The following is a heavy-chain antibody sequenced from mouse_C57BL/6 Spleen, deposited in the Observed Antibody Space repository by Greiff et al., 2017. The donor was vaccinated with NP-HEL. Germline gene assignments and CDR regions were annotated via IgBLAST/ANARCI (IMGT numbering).Heavy chain of an antibody. Sequence: QVQLQQPGAELVKPGASVKMSCKASGYTFTSYWITWVKQRPGQGLEWIGDIYPGSGSTNYNEKFKSKATLTVDTSSSTAYMQLSSLTSEDSAVYYLTRIPLFITTVVADYWGQGTTLTVSS. J-gene: IGHJ2*01. V-gene: IGHV1-55*01. CDR2: IYPGSGST. CDR3: TRIPLFITTVVADY. CDR1: GYTFTSYW. D-gene: IGHD1-1*01.